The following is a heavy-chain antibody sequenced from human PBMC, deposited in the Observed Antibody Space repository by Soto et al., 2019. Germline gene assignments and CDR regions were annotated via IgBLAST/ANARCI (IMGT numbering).Heavy chain of an antibody. CDR3: ARLASGWQYYYFDF. Sequence: QVQLQQWGAGLLKPSETLSLTCAVYGGSFSPYFWSWIRQPPGKGLEWIGEINHSGSTNYNPSLTPRATLSVDTPKNQVSLKLTSVTAADTAVYYCARLASGWQYYYFDFWGRGTPVTVSS. CDR1: GGSFSPYF. D-gene: IGHD6-19*01. CDR2: INHSGST. J-gene: IGHJ2*01. V-gene: IGHV4-34*01.